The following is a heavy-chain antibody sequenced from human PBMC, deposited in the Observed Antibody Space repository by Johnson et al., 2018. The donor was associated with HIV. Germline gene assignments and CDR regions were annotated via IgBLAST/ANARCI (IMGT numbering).Heavy chain of an antibody. D-gene: IGHD3-10*01. J-gene: IGHJ3*02. CDR1: GFTFSSYG. V-gene: IGHV3-NL1*01. CDR3: ARGTITMIRGVIAFDI. CDR2: IYGGDRT. Sequence: QVQLVESGGGVVQPGRSLRLSCAASGFTFSSYGMHWVRQAPGKGLEWVSVIYGGDRTYYADSVRGRFTLSGATSKHTLHLQMNSLTAEDTALYYCARGTITMIRGVIAFDIWGQGTMVTVSS.